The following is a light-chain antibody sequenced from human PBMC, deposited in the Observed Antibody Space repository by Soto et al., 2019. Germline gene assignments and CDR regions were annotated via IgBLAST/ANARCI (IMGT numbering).Light chain of an antibody. Sequence: QSALTQPASVSGSPGQSIIISCTGTSSDVGGYNYVSWYQQHPGKAPKLMIYDVNNRPSGVSNRFSGSKSGNTASLTISGLQAEDEADYFCSSYTTSSTPFVFGTGTKVTVL. CDR3: SSYTTSSTPFV. CDR1: SSDVGGYNY. J-gene: IGLJ1*01. V-gene: IGLV2-14*01. CDR2: DVN.